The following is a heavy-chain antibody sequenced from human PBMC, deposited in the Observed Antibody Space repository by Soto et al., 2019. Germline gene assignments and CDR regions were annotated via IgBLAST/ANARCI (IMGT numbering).Heavy chain of an antibody. CDR2: ISYDGSNK. J-gene: IGHJ4*02. Sequence: QVQLVESGGGVVQPGRSLRLSCAASGFTFSSYGMHWVRQAPGKGLEWVAVISYDGSNKYYADSAKGRFTISRDNSKNTLYLQMNSLRAEDTAVYYCAKDSYSSSSYLDYWGQGTLVTVSS. V-gene: IGHV3-30*18. D-gene: IGHD6-6*01. CDR1: GFTFSSYG. CDR3: AKDSYSSSSYLDY.